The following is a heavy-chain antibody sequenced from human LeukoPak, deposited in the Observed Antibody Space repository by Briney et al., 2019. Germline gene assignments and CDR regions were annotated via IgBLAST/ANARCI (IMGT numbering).Heavy chain of an antibody. V-gene: IGHV4-59*01. D-gene: IGHD4-17*01. Sequence: SETLSPTCTVSGGSISGSYWSWVRQPPGNGMEWIAYMYNSGSTNYNPSLKSRVTISIDTSKNQFSLKLSSLTAADTAIYYCARGIESYGDYGYWGQGILVTVSS. CDR1: GGSISGSY. CDR2: MYNSGST. J-gene: IGHJ4*02. CDR3: ARGIESYGDYGY.